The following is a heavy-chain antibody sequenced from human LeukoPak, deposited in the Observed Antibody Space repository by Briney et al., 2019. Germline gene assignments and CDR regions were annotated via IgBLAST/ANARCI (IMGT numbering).Heavy chain of an antibody. CDR3: TKDMVTHDAFDI. CDR2: IKSKTDGDGGTR. CDR1: GFTFSNAW. D-gene: IGHD2-8*01. Sequence: PGGSLRLSCAASGFTFSNAWLNWVRQAPGKGLEWVGHIKSKTDGDGGTRDYAAPVKGRFSISRDDSKNTLYLQMNSLKTEDTGVYYCTKDMVTHDAFDIWGQGTVVTVSS. J-gene: IGHJ3*02. V-gene: IGHV3-15*01.